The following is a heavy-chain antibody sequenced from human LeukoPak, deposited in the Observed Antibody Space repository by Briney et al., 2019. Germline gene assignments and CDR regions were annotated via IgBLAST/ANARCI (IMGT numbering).Heavy chain of an antibody. CDR2: IIPIFGTA. J-gene: IGHJ5*02. CDR1: GGTFSSYA. Sequence: SVKVSCKASGGTFSSYAISWVRQAPGQGLEWMGGIIPIFGTANYAQKFQGRVTITADKSTSTAYMELSSLRSEDTAVYYCARGYCSSTSCSRVWFDPWGQGTLVTVSS. CDR3: ARGYCSSTSCSRVWFDP. D-gene: IGHD2-2*01. V-gene: IGHV1-69*06.